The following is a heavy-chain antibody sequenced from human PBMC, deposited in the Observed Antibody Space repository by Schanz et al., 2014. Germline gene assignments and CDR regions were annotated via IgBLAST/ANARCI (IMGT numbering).Heavy chain of an antibody. D-gene: IGHD2-2*01. Sequence: EVQLVESGGGLVKPGGSLRLSCEASEFTFSSYKMNWVRQVPGKGLEWVSALSGSGGSTYYADSVKGRFTVSRDNARNSLYLHMNTLRSEDTAVYYCAKDLLYGAPMPLNHLDYWGQGTLVTVSS. CDR1: EFTFSSYK. J-gene: IGHJ4*02. V-gene: IGHV3-21*01. CDR2: LSGSGGST. CDR3: AKDLLYGAPMPLNHLDY.